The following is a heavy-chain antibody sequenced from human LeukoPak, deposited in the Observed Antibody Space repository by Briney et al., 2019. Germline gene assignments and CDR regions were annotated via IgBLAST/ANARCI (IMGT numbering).Heavy chain of an antibody. CDR3: ARDRSIAVAGRNFDY. Sequence: PGGSLRLSCAASGFTFSSYSMNWVRQAPGKGLEWVSSTSSSSSYIYYADSVKGRFTISRDNAKNSLYLQMNSLRAEDTAVYYCARDRSIAVAGRNFDYWGQGTLVTVSS. CDR1: GFTFSSYS. J-gene: IGHJ4*02. V-gene: IGHV3-21*01. D-gene: IGHD6-19*01. CDR2: TSSSSSYI.